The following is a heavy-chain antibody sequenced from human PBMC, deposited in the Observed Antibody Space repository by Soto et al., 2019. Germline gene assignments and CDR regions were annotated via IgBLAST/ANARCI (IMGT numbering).Heavy chain of an antibody. CDR2: ISTDNGNT. J-gene: IGHJ6*02. CDR1: GYTFTNSG. D-gene: IGHD3-9*01. Sequence: ASVKVSCKASGYTFTNSGISWVRQAPGQGLEWMGWISTDNGNTNYAQHLQGRVSMTTDTSTSTAYMDLRSLRSEDTAVYYCAGDYDILTGPGGMDVWGQGTTVTVSS. V-gene: IGHV1-18*01. CDR3: AGDYDILTGPGGMDV.